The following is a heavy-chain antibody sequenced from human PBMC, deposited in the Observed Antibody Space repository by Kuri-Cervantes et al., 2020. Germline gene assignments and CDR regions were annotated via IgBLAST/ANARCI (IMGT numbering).Heavy chain of an antibody. V-gene: IGHV3-48*01. D-gene: IGHD1-26*01. J-gene: IGHJ4*02. Sequence: GESLKISCAASGFTFTSYSMNWVRQAPGKGLEWVSYISSSSSTIYYADSVKGRFTISRDNAKDSLYLQMNSLRAEDTAVYYCARVAGGATLNAAYWGQGTLVTVSS. CDR1: GFTFTSYS. CDR3: ARVAGGATLNAAY. CDR2: ISSSSSTI.